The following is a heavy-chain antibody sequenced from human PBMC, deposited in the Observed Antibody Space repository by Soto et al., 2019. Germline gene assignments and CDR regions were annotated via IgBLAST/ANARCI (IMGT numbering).Heavy chain of an antibody. D-gene: IGHD2-2*01. CDR1: GGSVNSGSYY. Sequence: SETLSLPCTVSGGSVNSGSYYWSWIRQPPGKGLEWIGSIYYSGSTNYNPSLESRVMISVDTSKNQFSLKLSSVTAADTAVYHCARDRQSTYSYYGMDVWGQGTTVTVSS. CDR2: IYYSGST. J-gene: IGHJ6*02. CDR3: ARDRQSTYSYYGMDV. V-gene: IGHV4-61*01.